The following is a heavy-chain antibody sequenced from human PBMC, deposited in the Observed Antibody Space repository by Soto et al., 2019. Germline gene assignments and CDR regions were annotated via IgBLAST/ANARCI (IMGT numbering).Heavy chain of an antibody. D-gene: IGHD1-20*01. Sequence: SETLSLTCTVSGDSISNYYWAWIRQPPGKGLEWIGYIHSSGNTNHNPSLKSRVTISVDTSKNQFSLKLSSVTAADTAVYYCARYKSNYYYGMDVWGQGTTVTVS. CDR2: IHSSGNT. V-gene: IGHV4-59*01. CDR3: ARYKSNYYYGMDV. CDR1: GDSISNYY. J-gene: IGHJ6*02.